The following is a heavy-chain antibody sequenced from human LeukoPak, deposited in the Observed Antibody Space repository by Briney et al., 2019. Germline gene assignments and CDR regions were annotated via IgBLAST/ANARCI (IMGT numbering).Heavy chain of an antibody. Sequence: GGSLRLSCAASGFTFSSYAMHWVRQAPGKGLEWVSVIYSGGSTYYADSVKGRFTISRDNSKNTLYLQMNSLRAEDTAVYYCARGGYGDDAFDYWGQGTLVTVSS. D-gene: IGHD4-17*01. J-gene: IGHJ4*02. V-gene: IGHV3-53*01. CDR2: IYSGGST. CDR3: ARGGYGDDAFDY. CDR1: GFTFSSYA.